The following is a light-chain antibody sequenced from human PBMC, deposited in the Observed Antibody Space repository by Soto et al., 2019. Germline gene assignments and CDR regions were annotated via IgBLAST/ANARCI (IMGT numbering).Light chain of an antibody. CDR1: STEPATYDP. CDR3: CSRL. J-gene: IGLJ2*01. Sequence: QSVLTQPASVSGSPGQSITISCTGTSTEPATYDPVSWYQQHPGKAPQLIIYEVAKRPSGVSARFSGSQSGDTASLTISGLQAADEAYYYCCSRLFGGGTKLTVL. CDR2: EVA. V-gene: IGLV2-23*02.